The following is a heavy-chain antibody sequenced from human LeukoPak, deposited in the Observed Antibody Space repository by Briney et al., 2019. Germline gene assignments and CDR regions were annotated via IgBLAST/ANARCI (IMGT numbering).Heavy chain of an antibody. CDR1: GYTFTSYA. Sequence: GASVKVSCKASGYTFTSYAMHWVRQAPGQRLEWMGWINAGNGNTKYPQKFQGRVTITRDTSASTAYMELSSLRSEDTAVYYCARDRWMDLIGELLSEHAFDIWGQGTMVTVSS. D-gene: IGHD3-10*01. J-gene: IGHJ3*02. V-gene: IGHV1-3*01. CDR3: ARDRWMDLIGELLSEHAFDI. CDR2: INAGNGNT.